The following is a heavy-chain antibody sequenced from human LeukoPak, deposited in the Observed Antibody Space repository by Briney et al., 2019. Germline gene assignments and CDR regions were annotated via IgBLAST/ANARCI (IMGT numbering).Heavy chain of an antibody. Sequence: GGSLRLSCAASGFTFSSYSMNWVRQAPGKGLEWVSYISSTSSTIYYADSVKGRFTISRDNAKNSLYLQMNSLRAEDTAVYYCARDSYYYDSSDPNWFDPWGQGTLVTVSS. CDR3: ARDSYYYDSSDPNWFDP. CDR2: ISSTSSTI. V-gene: IGHV3-48*04. J-gene: IGHJ5*02. CDR1: GFTFSSYS. D-gene: IGHD3-22*01.